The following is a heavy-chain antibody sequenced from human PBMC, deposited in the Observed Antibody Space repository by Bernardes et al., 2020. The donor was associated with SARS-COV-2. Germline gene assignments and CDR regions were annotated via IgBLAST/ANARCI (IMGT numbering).Heavy chain of an antibody. V-gene: IGHV4-38-2*02. D-gene: IGHD1-26*01. CDR3: ARESGGTISAFDI. J-gene: IGHJ3*02. CDR1: GYSISSGYY. Sequence: TLSLTCAVSGYSISSGYYWGWIRQPPGKGLEWIGSIYHSGSTYYNPSLKSRVTISVDTSKNQFSLKLSSVTAADTAVYYCARESGGTISAFDIWGQGTMVTVSS. CDR2: IYHSGST.